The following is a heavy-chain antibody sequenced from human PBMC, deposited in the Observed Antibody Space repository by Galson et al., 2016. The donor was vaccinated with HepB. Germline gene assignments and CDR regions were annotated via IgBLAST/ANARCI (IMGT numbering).Heavy chain of an antibody. D-gene: IGHD2-15*01. J-gene: IGHJ4*02. V-gene: IGHV5-10-1*01. Sequence: QSGAEVKKPGESLRISCKTSGYSFTSYWISWVRQMPGNGLEWMGRIDPSGSYTKYSPSFRGHVTISVDKSTSTAYLEFTSLKSSDNAMYYCARHCSGGSCYHPDCWRQGTLVTVSS. CDR2: IDPSGSYT. CDR1: GYSFTSYW. CDR3: ARHCSGGSCYHPDC.